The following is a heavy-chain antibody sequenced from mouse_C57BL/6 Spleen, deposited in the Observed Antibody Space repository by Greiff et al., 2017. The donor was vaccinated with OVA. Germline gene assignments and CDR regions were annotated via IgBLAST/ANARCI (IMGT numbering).Heavy chain of an antibody. J-gene: IGHJ4*01. Sequence: EVQLQQSGPELVKPGASVKISCKASGYTFTDYYMNWVKQSHGKSLEWIGDINPNNGGTSYNQKFKGKATLTVDKSSSTAYMELRSLTSEDSAVYYCARALLPYYAMDYWGQGTSVTVSS. D-gene: IGHD1-2*01. V-gene: IGHV1-26*01. CDR2: INPNNGGT. CDR1: GYTFTDYY. CDR3: ARALLPYYAMDY.